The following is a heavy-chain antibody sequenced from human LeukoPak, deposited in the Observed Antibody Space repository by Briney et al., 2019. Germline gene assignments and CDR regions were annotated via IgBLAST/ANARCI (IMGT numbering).Heavy chain of an antibody. D-gene: IGHD6-19*01. Sequence: SETLSLTCTVSGGSISSGSYYWSWIRQPAGKGLEWIGRIYTSGSTNYNPSLKSRVTISVDTSKNQFSLKLSSVTAADTAVYYCARARIAVAAKRGDDAFDIWGQGTMVTVSS. J-gene: IGHJ3*02. V-gene: IGHV4-61*02. CDR2: IYTSGST. CDR3: ARARIAVAAKRGDDAFDI. CDR1: GGSISSGSYY.